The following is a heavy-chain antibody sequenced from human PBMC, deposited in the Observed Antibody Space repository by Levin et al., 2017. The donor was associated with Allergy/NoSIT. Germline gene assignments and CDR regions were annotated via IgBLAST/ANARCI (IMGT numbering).Heavy chain of an antibody. CDR1: GGSFSGYY. CDR3: ARSDLGYFQH. V-gene: IGHV4-34*01. J-gene: IGHJ1*01. Sequence: ESLKISCAVYGGSFSGYYWSWIRQPPGKGLEWIGEINHSGSTNYNPSLKSRVTISVDTSKNQFSLKLSSVTAADTAVYYCARSDLGYFQHWGQGTLVTVSS. CDR2: INHSGST.